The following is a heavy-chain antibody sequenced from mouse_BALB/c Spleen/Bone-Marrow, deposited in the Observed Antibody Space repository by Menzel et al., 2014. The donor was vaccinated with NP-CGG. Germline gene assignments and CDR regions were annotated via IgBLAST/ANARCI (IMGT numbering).Heavy chain of an antibody. CDR2: ISTYYGDA. J-gene: IGHJ4*01. D-gene: IGHD1-1*01. CDR3: ARGVTTGAMGY. Sequence: VQLQQSGAELVRPGVSVKISCKGSGYTFTDYSIHWIKQSHAKSLEWIGAISTYYGDATNNQKFKGKATLTVDKSSSTAYMELARLASEDSVIYYCARGVTTGAMGYWGQGTSVTVSS. CDR1: GYTFTDYS. V-gene: IGHV1-67*01.